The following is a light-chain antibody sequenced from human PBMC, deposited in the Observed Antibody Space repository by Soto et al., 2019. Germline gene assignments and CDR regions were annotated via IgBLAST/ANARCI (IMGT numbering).Light chain of an antibody. CDR1: QSVSSN. Sequence: EIGMTHSPATLSVSPGERATLSCRASQSVSSNLAWYQQKPGQAPRLLIYGASTRATDIPARFSGSGSETEFTLTISSLQSEDFAVYYCQQYNDWPPYTFGQGTKLEIK. J-gene: IGKJ2*01. CDR3: QQYNDWPPYT. V-gene: IGKV3-15*01. CDR2: GAS.